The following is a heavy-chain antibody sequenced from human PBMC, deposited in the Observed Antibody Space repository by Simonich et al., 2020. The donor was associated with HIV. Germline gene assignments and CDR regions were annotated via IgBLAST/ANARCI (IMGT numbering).Heavy chain of an antibody. D-gene: IGHD6-13*01. V-gene: IGHV3-7*01. CDR3: ARGWAQLDY. J-gene: IGHJ4*02. Sequence: EVQLVESGGGLVQPGGSLRLSCAASGFTFSSNWVSGVRQAPGKGLEWGANIKQDGSEKYYVDSVKGRFTISRDNTKNSLYLQMNSLRAEDTAVYYCARGWAQLDYWGQGTLVTVSS. CDR2: IKQDGSEK. CDR1: GFTFSSNW.